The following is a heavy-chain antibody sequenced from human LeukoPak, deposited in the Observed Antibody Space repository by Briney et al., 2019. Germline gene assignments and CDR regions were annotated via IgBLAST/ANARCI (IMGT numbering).Heavy chain of an antibody. D-gene: IGHD3-10*01. J-gene: IGHJ4*02. Sequence: GGSLRLSCAASGFTFRNYWMTWVCQAPGKGLEWVANIKQDGNEKYYVDSVKGRFTISRDNAKNSLYLHMNSLRAEDTAVYYCARAYFYGSGSYYNGYWGQGALVTVSS. CDR1: GFTFRNYW. CDR2: IKQDGNEK. V-gene: IGHV3-7*04. CDR3: ARAYFYGSGSYYNGY.